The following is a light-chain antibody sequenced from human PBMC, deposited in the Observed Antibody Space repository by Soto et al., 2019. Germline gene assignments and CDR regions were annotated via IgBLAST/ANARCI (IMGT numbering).Light chain of an antibody. CDR1: QSVSSY. V-gene: IGKV3-11*01. CDR3: HQRSNWPQT. Sequence: DIVLTQFPATLSLSPGERATLSCRASQSVSSYLAWYQQKPGQTPRLLIYDASTRATGIPARFSGSGSGTDFTLTISSLEPQDFAVYYCHQRSNWPQTFGRGTRVDI. J-gene: IGKJ1*01. CDR2: DAS.